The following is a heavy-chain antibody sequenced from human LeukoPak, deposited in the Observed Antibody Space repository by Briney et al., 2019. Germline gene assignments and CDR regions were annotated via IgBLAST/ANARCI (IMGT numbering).Heavy chain of an antibody. CDR3: ARAGDGYIPFDY. J-gene: IGHJ4*02. CDR1: GYTFTGYY. CDR2: IIPILGIA. Sequence: SVKVSCKASGYTFTGYYMHWVRQAPGQGLEWMGRIIPILGIANYAQKFQGRVTITADKSTSTAYMELSSLRSEDTAVYYCARAGDGYIPFDYWGQGTLVTVSS. V-gene: IGHV1-69*04. D-gene: IGHD5-24*01.